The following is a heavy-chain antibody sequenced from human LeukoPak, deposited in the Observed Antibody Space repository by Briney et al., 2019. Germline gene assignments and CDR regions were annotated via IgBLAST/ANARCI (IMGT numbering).Heavy chain of an antibody. D-gene: IGHD6-13*01. CDR1: ALSFSDYF. V-gene: IGHV3-11*01. CDR2: MSHTGNSI. CDR3: AGDVGRSWAWYFDY. J-gene: IGHJ4*02. Sequence: GGSLRLSCVASALSFSDYFMSWIRQVPGKGLEWVSYMSHTGNSIYYADSVKGRFTISRDNTKNLLYLQMNSLRGDDTAVYYCAGDVGRSWAWYFDYWGQGTMVSVSS.